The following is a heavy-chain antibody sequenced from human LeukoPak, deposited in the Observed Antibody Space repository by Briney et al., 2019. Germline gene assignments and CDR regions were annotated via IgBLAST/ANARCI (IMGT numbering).Heavy chain of an antibody. Sequence: GGALRLSCAASGFTFSIFGMSWVRQAPGKGLEWVSGITNSGESTYYTDSVKGRFTISRDNSKNTLYLQMNSLRAEDTAVYYCAREFGVIVGATGAFDIWGQGTMVTVSS. CDR3: AREFGVIVGATGAFDI. V-gene: IGHV3-23*01. CDR1: GFTFSIFG. CDR2: ITNSGEST. J-gene: IGHJ3*02. D-gene: IGHD1-26*01.